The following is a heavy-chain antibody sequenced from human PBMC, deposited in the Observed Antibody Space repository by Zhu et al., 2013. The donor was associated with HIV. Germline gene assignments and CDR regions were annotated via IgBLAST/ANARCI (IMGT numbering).Heavy chain of an antibody. CDR1: GYTFTRYP. CDR2: INPSDGST. D-gene: IGHD3-10*01. Sequence: QVHLVQSGGEVKKPGASVKVSCKASGYTFTRYPIHWVRQAPGQGLEWMAIINPSDGSTSYAQEIQDRVTMTRDPSTNTIYMGLKSLRSEDTAVYYCASSPSLRGVLLFDYWGQGTLVTVSS. CDR3: ASSPSLRGVLLFDY. V-gene: IGHV1-46*01. J-gene: IGHJ4*02.